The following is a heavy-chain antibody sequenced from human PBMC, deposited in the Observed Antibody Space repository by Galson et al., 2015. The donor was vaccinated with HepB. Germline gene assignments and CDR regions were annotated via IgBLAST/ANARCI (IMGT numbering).Heavy chain of an antibody. J-gene: IGHJ4*02. CDR2: LWSDGTSQ. V-gene: IGHV3-33*01. D-gene: IGHD6-19*01. CDR1: GFTFSTYA. CDR3: ARGLYSSTY. Sequence: SLRLSCAASGFTFSTYAMHWVRQAPGKGLEGVAFLWSDGTSQCYGDSVKGRFTISRDNAKKSLYLQMNSLRAEDTALYYYARGLYSSTYWGQGTLVTVSS.